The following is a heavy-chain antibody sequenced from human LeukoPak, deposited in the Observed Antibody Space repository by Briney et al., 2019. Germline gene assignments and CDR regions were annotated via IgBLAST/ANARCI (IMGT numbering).Heavy chain of an antibody. D-gene: IGHD3-10*01. V-gene: IGHV1-69*13. Sequence: SVKVSCKASGGTFSSYAISWVRQAPGQGLEWMGGIIPIFGTANYAQKFQGRVTITADESTSTAYMELGSLRSEDTAVYYCARVHLGMVRKNRFPYYYYYGMDVWGQGTTVTVSS. CDR1: GGTFSSYA. CDR3: ARVHLGMVRKNRFPYYYYYGMDV. J-gene: IGHJ6*02. CDR2: IIPIFGTA.